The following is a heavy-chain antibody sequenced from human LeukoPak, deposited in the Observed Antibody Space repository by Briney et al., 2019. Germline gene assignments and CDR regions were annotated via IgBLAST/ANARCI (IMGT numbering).Heavy chain of an antibody. D-gene: IGHD3-16*01. CDR2: FYNSGRS. CDR1: DDSISDYY. J-gene: IGHJ4*02. Sequence: PSETLSLTCTVSDDSISDYYRGWIRQPPGKGLEWIGYFYNSGRSTYNPSLKSRVTISADTSKNHFSLKLNSVTTVDRAVYYCTRGAGWLIDYWGQGILVTVSS. CDR3: TRGAGWLIDY. V-gene: IGHV4-59*01.